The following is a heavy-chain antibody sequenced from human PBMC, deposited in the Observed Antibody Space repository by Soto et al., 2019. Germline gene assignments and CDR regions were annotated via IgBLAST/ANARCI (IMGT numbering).Heavy chain of an antibody. Sequence: PSETLSLTCAVYVGSFSGYYWSWIRQPPGKGLEWIGDIYYSGSTNYNPSLKSRVTVSVDTSKNQFSLKLSSVTAADTAVYYCARLHRYCTGGSCFVLDYWGQGTLVTVSS. V-gene: IGHV4-34*01. J-gene: IGHJ4*02. CDR1: VGSFSGYY. CDR3: ARLHRYCTGGSCFVLDY. D-gene: IGHD2-15*01. CDR2: IYYSGST.